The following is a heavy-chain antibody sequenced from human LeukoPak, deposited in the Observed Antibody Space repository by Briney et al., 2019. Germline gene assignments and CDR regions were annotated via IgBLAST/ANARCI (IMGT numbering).Heavy chain of an antibody. CDR1: GASISSGDYY. CDR3: ARETTLYQLLRYWYFDL. D-gene: IGHD2-2*01. Sequence: SQTLSLTCTVSGASISSGDYYWGWLRQPPGKGLEWFVYIYYSGSTYYNPSLKSRVTISVDTSKNQFSLKLSSVTAADTAVYYCARETTLYQLLRYWYFDLWGRGTLVTVSS. V-gene: IGHV4-30-4*01. CDR2: IYYSGST. J-gene: IGHJ2*01.